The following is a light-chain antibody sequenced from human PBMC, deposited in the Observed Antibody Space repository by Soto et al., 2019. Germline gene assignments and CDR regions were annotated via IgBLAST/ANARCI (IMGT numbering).Light chain of an antibody. Sequence: QSALTQPASVSGSPGQSITISCTGTSSDVGGYNYVSWYQQNPGKAPKLMIYDVNNRPSGVSYRFSGSKSGNTASLTISGLQDEDEDDYYCSSYTSSSTRVFGTGTKLTVL. CDR3: SSYTSSSTRV. CDR2: DVN. V-gene: IGLV2-14*01. J-gene: IGLJ1*01. CDR1: SSDVGGYNY.